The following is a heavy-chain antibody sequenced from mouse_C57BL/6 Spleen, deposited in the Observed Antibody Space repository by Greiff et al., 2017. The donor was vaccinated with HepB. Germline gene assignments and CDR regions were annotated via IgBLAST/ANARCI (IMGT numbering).Heavy chain of an antibody. V-gene: IGHV1-85*01. D-gene: IGHD1-1*01. J-gene: IGHJ4*01. Sequence: QVQLQQSGPELVKPGASVKLSCKASGYTFTSDDINWVKRRPGKGLEWIGCIYPRDGSTKYNEKFKGKATLTVHTSSSTAYMELHILTSEDSAVYISAREFFYYYGSSYERDYAMDYWGQGTSVTVSS. CDR1: GYTFTSDD. CDR2: IYPRDGST. CDR3: AREFFYYYGSSYERDYAMDY.